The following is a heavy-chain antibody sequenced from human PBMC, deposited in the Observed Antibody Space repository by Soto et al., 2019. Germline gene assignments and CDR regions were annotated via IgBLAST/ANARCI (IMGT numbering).Heavy chain of an antibody. V-gene: IGHV4-4*03. CDR1: CGSFTSNNW. CDR2: IYRTGST. Sequence: PETLSLTCAVSCGSFTSNNWWTGVRQPPGQGLEWIGEIYRTGSTNYNPSLTSRVTISLDKSENQFSLKVTSLTAADTAVYYCASRDPGTSVDYWGQGTLVTVSS. D-gene: IGHD1-7*01. J-gene: IGHJ4*02. CDR3: ASRDPGTSVDY.